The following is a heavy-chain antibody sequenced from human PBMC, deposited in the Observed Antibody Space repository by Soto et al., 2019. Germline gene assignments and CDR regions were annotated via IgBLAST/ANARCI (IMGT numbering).Heavy chain of an antibody. J-gene: IGHJ4*02. CDR3: ARSHYDILSGPTLDY. D-gene: IGHD3-9*01. CDR2: IFSNDEK. Sequence: SGPTLVNPTETLTLTCTVSGFSLSNARMGVSWIRQPPGKALEWLAHIFSNDEKSYSTSLKSRLTISKDTSKSQVVLTMTNMDPVDTATYYCARSHYDILSGPTLDYWGQGTLVTVSS. V-gene: IGHV2-26*01. CDR1: GFSLSNARMG.